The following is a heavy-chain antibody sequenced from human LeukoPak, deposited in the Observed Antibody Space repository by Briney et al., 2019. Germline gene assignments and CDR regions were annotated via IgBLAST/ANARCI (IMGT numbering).Heavy chain of an antibody. V-gene: IGHV3-53*01. CDR3: ARGGESGYPAY. D-gene: IGHD3-22*01. J-gene: IGHJ4*02. CDR2: IYSGGNT. CDR1: GFTVSRNY. Sequence: GGSLRLSCAASGFTVSRNYMRGVREAPGKGLEGVSVIYSGGNTYYADSVKGRFTISRDNSKNTQYLQMNRLRAEDTAVYYCARGGESGYPAYWGQGTLVTVYS.